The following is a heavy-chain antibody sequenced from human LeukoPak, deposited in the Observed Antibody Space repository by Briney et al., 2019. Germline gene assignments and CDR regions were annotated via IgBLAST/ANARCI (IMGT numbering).Heavy chain of an antibody. CDR2: ISWNSGSI. V-gene: IGHV3-9*01. CDR1: GFTFDDYA. Sequence: QSGRSLRLSCAASGFTFDDYAMHWVRQAPGKGLEWGSGISWNSGSIGYADSVKGRFTISRDNAKNSLYLLMNSLRAEDTALYYCAKGGWLPDRYYFDYWGQGTLVTVSS. D-gene: IGHD3-22*01. CDR3: AKGGWLPDRYYFDY. J-gene: IGHJ4*02.